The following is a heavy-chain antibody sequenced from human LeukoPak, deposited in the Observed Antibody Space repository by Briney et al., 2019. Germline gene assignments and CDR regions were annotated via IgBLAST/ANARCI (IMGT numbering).Heavy chain of an antibody. V-gene: IGHV3-30*18. D-gene: IGHD2-2*01. CDR1: GFTFSTFG. CDR3: AKRGSTTYHFDS. Sequence: GGSLRLSCAASGFTFSTFGMHWVRQAPGKGLEWVAFISYDGSYQYYADSVKGRFSISRDNSKSTLYLQVSSLRAEDTAVYHCAKRGSTTYHFDSWGQGTLVIVSS. J-gene: IGHJ4*02. CDR2: ISYDGSYQ.